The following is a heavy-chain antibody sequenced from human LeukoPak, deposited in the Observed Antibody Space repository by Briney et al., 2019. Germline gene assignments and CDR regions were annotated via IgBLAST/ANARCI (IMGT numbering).Heavy chain of an antibody. CDR2: ISSTSSYI. CDR3: ASLGATTLFGSY. J-gene: IGHJ4*02. D-gene: IGHD1-26*01. V-gene: IGHV3-21*01. Sequence: GGSLRLSCAASGFTFSSYSMNWVRQAPGKGLEWVSSISSTSSYIYYADSVKGRFTISRDNAKNSLYLQMNSLRAEDTAVYYCASLGATTLFGSYWGQGTLVTVSS. CDR1: GFTFSSYS.